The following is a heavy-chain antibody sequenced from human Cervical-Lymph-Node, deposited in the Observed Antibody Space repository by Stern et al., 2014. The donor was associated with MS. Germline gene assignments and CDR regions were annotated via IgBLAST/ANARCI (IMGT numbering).Heavy chain of an antibody. D-gene: IGHD3-3*01. J-gene: IGHJ6*02. Sequence: QVQLVQSGAEVKKPGASVKVSCKTSGYIFTGYYIHWVRQAPGQGLEWMAWINPNTGGTKYAQKFQGRVTMSRDTSISTAYVELSSLTSDDTAVYYCARDQRGITIFGVVTDYYYQGMDVWGQGTTVTVSS. CDR1: GYIFTGYY. CDR2: INPNTGGT. V-gene: IGHV1-2*02. CDR3: ARDQRGITIFGVVTDYYYQGMDV.